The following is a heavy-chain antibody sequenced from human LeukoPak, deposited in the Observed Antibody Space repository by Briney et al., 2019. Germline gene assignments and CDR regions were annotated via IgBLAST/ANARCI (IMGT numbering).Heavy chain of an antibody. D-gene: IGHD2-2*01. CDR2: ISYDGSNK. J-gene: IGHJ4*02. Sequence: PGGSLRLSCAASGFTFSSYAMHWVRQAPGKGLEWVAVISYDGSNKYYADSVKGRFTISRDNSKNTLYLQMNSLRAEDTAVYYCARGVEYQLNYFDYWGQGTLVTVSS. CDR3: ARGVEYQLNYFDY. CDR1: GFTFSSYA. V-gene: IGHV3-30*04.